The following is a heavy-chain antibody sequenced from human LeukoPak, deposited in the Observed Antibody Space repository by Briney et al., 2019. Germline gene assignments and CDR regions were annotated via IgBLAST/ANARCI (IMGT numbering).Heavy chain of an antibody. CDR2: INHSGST. V-gene: IGHV4-34*01. Sequence: PSETLSLTCAVYGGSFSGYYWSWIRQPPGKGLEWIGEINHSGSTNYNPSLKSRVTISVDTSKNQFSLKLSSVTAADTAVYYCARGKSGYYSDYWGQGTLVTVSS. CDR1: GGSFSGYY. J-gene: IGHJ4*02. CDR3: ARGKSGYYSDY. D-gene: IGHD3-22*01.